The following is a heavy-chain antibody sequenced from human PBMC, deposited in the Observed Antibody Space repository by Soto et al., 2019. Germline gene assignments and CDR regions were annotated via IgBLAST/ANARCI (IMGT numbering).Heavy chain of an antibody. V-gene: IGHV4-39*07. Sequence: SETLSLTCTVSGGSISSSSYYWGWIRQPPGKGLEWIGSIYYSGSTYYNPSLESRVAISLDTSRNQFSLTLHSVTAADTAIYYCARDRHNNFFDPWGQGTLVTVS. CDR1: GGSISSSSYY. CDR2: IYYSGST. D-gene: IGHD6-6*01. J-gene: IGHJ5*02. CDR3: ARDRHNNFFDP.